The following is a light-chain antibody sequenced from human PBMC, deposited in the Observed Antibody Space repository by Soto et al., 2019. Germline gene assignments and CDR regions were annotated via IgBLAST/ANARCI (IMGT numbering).Light chain of an antibody. J-gene: IGLJ3*02. CDR1: SSDVGAYNY. CDR2: DVT. CDR3: CSYAGSSWV. Sequence: QSVLTQPRSVSGSPGQSVTISCIGTSSDVGAYNYVSWYQHHPGKAPKLIIYDVTKRPSGVPDRFSGSKSGSTASLTISGLQAEFEADYYCCSYAGSSWVFGGGTKLTVL. V-gene: IGLV2-11*01.